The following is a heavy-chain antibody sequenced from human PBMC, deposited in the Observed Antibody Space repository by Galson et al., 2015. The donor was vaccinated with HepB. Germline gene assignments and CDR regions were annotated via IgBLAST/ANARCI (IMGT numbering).Heavy chain of an antibody. CDR1: EFMFNRYA. V-gene: IGHV3-30*18. CDR3: AKDRGYTSSWNDAFDI. J-gene: IGHJ3*02. CDR2: ISYDGSNI. Sequence: SLRLSCAASEFMFNRYAMHWVRQAPGKELDWVAVISYDGSNIYYSDSVKGRFTISRDNSKDTLYLQMNSLRTDDTAIYYCAKDRGYTSSWNDAFDIWGQGTKVTVSS. D-gene: IGHD6-13*01.